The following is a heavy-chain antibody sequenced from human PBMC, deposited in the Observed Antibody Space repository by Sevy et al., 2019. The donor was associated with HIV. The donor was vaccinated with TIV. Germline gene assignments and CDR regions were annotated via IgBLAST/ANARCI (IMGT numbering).Heavy chain of an antibody. J-gene: IGHJ4*02. CDR2: ISGSGGST. CDR3: AKDRKGQLWLSGDFDY. Sequence: GGSLRLSCAASGFTFSSYAMSWVRQAPGKGLEWVSAISGSGGSTYYADSVKGRFTISRDNSKNTLYLQMNGLRAEDTAVYYCAKDRKGQLWLSGDFDYWGQGTLVTVSS. V-gene: IGHV3-23*01. CDR1: GFTFSSYA. D-gene: IGHD5-18*01.